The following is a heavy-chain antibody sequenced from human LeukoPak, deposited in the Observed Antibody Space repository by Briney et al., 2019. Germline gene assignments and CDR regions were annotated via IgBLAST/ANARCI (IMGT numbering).Heavy chain of an antibody. J-gene: IGHJ4*02. CDR2: FDPEDGVT. CDR3: VASSPQNWKAPDY. CDR1: GYTLREFS. Sequence: ASVKVSCKVSGYTLREFSMHWVRQAPGKGLEWMGGFDPEDGVTIYAQKFQARVSMTEETSTDTAYMELSSLRSEDTAVYYCVASSPQNWKAPDYWGQGTLVTVSS. D-gene: IGHD1-1*01. V-gene: IGHV1-24*01.